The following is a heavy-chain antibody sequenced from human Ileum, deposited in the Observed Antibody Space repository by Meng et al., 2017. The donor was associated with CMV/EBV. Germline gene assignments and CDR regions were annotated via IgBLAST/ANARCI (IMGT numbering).Heavy chain of an antibody. Sequence: GFTFSTYAVSWVRQAPGKGLEWVSGISGGGGRTLYADSVKGRFTISRDNSKNTLYLQMNSLRAEDTALYYCAKVQNCGSTSCYYFDYWGQGTPVTVSS. V-gene: IGHV3-23*01. CDR1: GFTFSTYA. CDR2: ISGGGGRT. D-gene: IGHD2-2*01. J-gene: IGHJ4*02. CDR3: AKVQNCGSTSCYYFDY.